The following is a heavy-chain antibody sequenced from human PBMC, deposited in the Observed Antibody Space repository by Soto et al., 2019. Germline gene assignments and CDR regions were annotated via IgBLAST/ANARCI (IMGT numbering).Heavy chain of an antibody. V-gene: IGHV4-34*01. CDR2: INHSGST. J-gene: IGHJ4*02. CDR3: ASSKAA. CDR1: GGSFSGYY. Sequence: TLSLTCAVYGGSFSGYYWSWIRQPPGKGLEWIGEINHSGSTNYNPSLKSRVTISVDTSKNQFSLKLSSVTAADTAVYYCASSKAAWGQGTLVTVSS. D-gene: IGHD6-13*01.